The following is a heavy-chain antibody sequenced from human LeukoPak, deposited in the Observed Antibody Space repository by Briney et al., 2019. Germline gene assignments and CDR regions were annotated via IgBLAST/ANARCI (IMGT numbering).Heavy chain of an antibody. V-gene: IGHV4-39*01. CDR2: IYYSGST. J-gene: IGHJ6*02. CDR3: ARHPLPVHYYYYGMDV. Sequence: SETLSLTCTVSGGSISSSSYYWGWIRLPPGKGLEWIGSIYYSGSTYYNPSLKSRVTISVDTSKNQFSLKLSSVTAADTAVYYCARHPLPVHYYYYGMDVWGQGTTVTVSS. CDR1: GGSISSSSYY. D-gene: IGHD1-1*01.